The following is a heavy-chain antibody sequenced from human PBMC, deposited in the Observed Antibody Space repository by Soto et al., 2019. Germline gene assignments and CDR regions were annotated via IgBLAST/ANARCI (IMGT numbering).Heavy chain of an antibody. D-gene: IGHD3-22*01. CDR3: VKGEYYYDSSGYYPFDY. Sequence: GGSLRLSGAASGFTFNTHWMTWVRQAPGKGLEYVSSISTNGGSTDYADSVKGRFTISRDNSKNTVYLQMSSLRVEDTAVYYCVKGEYYYDSSGYYPFDYWGQGTLVTVSS. CDR1: GFTFNTHW. CDR2: ISTNGGST. V-gene: IGHV3-64D*06. J-gene: IGHJ4*02.